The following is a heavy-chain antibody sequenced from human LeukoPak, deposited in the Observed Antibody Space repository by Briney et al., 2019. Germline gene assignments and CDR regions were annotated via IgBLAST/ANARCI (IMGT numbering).Heavy chain of an antibody. CDR2: ISSSSSYI. J-gene: IGHJ3*02. Sequence: PGGSLRLSCAASGFTFSSYSMNWVRQAPGKGLEWVSSISSSSSYIYYADSVKGRFTISRDNAKNSLYLQMNSLRAEDTAVYYCVRVGRAVAAAGFGAFEIWGQGTMVTVSS. CDR3: VRVGRAVAAAGFGAFEI. D-gene: IGHD6-13*01. V-gene: IGHV3-21*04. CDR1: GFTFSSYS.